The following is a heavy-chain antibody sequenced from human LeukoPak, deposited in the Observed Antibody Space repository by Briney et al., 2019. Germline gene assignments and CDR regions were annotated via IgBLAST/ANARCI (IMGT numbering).Heavy chain of an antibody. CDR3: ARAAGDGYNSSPFDY. CDR2: IIPIFGTA. Sequence: ASVKVSCKASGGTFSSYAISWVRQAPGQGLEWMGGIIPIFGTANYAQKFQGRVTITTDESTSTAYTELSSLRSEDTAVYYCARAAGDGYNSSPFDYWGQGTLVTVSS. V-gene: IGHV1-69*05. D-gene: IGHD5-24*01. J-gene: IGHJ4*02. CDR1: GGTFSSYA.